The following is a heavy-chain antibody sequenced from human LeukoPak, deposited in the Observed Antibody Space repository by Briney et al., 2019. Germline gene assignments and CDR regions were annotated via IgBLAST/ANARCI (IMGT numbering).Heavy chain of an antibody. CDR2: INPSGGST. V-gene: IGHV1-46*01. Sequence: ASVKVSCKASGYTFTSYYMHWVRQAPGQGLEWMGIINPSGGSTSYAQKFQGRVTMTRDTSTSTVYMELSSLRSEDTAVYYCASANEYYYDSSGLASWGQGTLVTVSS. J-gene: IGHJ5*02. D-gene: IGHD3-22*01. CDR1: GYTFTSYY. CDR3: ASANEYYYDSSGLAS.